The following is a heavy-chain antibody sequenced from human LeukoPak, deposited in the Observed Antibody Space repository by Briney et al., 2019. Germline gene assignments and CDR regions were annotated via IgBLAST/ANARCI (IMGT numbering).Heavy chain of an antibody. Sequence: HPGGSLRLSCAASGLTFSAYRMNWVRQAPGKGLECVSYISSSSSTIFYADSVKGRFTISRDNSKNTLYLLMNSLRAEDTAVYYCAKISGASQALRFLEWLLWVDYWGQGTLVTVSS. CDR1: GLTFSAYR. D-gene: IGHD3-3*01. CDR2: ISSSSSTI. J-gene: IGHJ4*02. V-gene: IGHV3-48*01. CDR3: AKISGASQALRFLEWLLWVDY.